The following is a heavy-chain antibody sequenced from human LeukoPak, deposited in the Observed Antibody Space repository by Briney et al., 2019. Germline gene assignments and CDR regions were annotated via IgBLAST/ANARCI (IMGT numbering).Heavy chain of an antibody. J-gene: IGHJ4*02. CDR3: ARLGGLVVVTAATLDY. Sequence: PGESLKISCKGSGYSFTSYWIGWVRQMPGKGLEWMGIIYPGDSDTRYSPSFQGQVTISADKSISTAYLQWSSLKASDTAMYYCARLGGLVVVTAATLDYWGQGTLVTVSS. V-gene: IGHV5-51*01. CDR1: GYSFTSYW. CDR2: IYPGDSDT. D-gene: IGHD2-21*02.